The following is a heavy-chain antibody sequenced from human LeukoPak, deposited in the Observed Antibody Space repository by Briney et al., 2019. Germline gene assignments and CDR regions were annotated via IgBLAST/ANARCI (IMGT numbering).Heavy chain of an antibody. CDR2: IYYSGST. CDR3: ATQDIVVVPAAENHDAFDI. J-gene: IGHJ3*02. V-gene: IGHV4-39*01. Sequence: SETLSLTCTVSGGSISRSSYYWGWIRQPPGKGLEWIGSIYYSGSTYYNPSLQSRVTISVDTSKNQFSLKLSSVTAVDTAVYYCATQDIVVVPAAENHDAFDIWGQGTMVTVSS. D-gene: IGHD2-2*01. CDR1: GGSISRSSYY.